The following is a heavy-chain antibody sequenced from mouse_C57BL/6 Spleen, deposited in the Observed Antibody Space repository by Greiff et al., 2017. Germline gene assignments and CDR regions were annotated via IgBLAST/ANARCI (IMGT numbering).Heavy chain of an antibody. D-gene: IGHD1-1*01. CDR2: IYPGDGDN. V-gene: IGHV1-82*01. CDR1: GYAFSSSW. Sequence: QVQLQQSGPALVKPGASVKISCKASGYAFSSSWMNWVKQRPGQGLEWIGRIYPGDGDNNSNGKFKSKATLTADKSSSTAYMQLSSLTSEDSAVSVCARSYYYGSSPLYVDVWGTGTTVTVSS. CDR3: ARSYYYGSSPLYVDV. J-gene: IGHJ1*03.